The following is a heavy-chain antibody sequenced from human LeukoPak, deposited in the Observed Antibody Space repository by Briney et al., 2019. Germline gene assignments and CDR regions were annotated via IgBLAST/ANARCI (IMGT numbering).Heavy chain of an antibody. J-gene: IGHJ4*02. Sequence: PSETLSLTCAVYGGSFSGYYWSWIRQPPGKGLEWIGEINHSGSTNYNPSLKSRVTISVDTSKNQFSLKLSSVTAADTAVYYCASTVGTAMVNYWGQGTLVTVSS. CDR3: ASTVGTAMVNY. CDR2: INHSGST. V-gene: IGHV4-34*01. D-gene: IGHD5-18*01. CDR1: GGSFSGYY.